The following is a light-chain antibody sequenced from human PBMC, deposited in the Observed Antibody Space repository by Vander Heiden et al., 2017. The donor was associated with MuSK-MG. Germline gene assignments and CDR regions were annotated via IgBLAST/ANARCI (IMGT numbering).Light chain of an antibody. Sequence: DIQMTHSPSSLSAPVGDRVTITCRASQSVNTYLNWYQQKPGKAPELLIYAAYSLQSGVPSRCSGRGSGTDFTLTISSLQPEDFATYYCQQSDNTPRTFGQGTKVEFK. J-gene: IGKJ1*01. CDR1: QSVNTY. CDR2: AAY. CDR3: QQSDNTPRT. V-gene: IGKV1-39*01.